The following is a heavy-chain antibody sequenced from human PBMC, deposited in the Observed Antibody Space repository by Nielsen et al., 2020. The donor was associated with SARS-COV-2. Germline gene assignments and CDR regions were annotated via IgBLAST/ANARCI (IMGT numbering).Heavy chain of an antibody. V-gene: IGHV4-34*01. CDR1: GGSFSGYY. J-gene: IGHJ4*02. CDR2: INHSGST. D-gene: IGHD1-26*01. Sequence: SETLSLTCAVYGGSFSGYYWSWIRQPPGKGLEWIGEINHSGSTNYNLSLKSRVTISVDTSKNQFSLKLSSVTAADTAVYYCARTRGLLGYYFDYWGQGTLVTVSS. CDR3: ARTRGLLGYYFDY.